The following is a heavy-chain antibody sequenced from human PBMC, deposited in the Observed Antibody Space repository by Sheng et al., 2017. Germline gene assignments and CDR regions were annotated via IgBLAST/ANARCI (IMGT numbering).Heavy chain of an antibody. CDR2: VSDTGSST. CDR3: AKDSSSWYDPGYFDY. J-gene: IGHJ4*01. D-gene: IGHD6-13*01. V-gene: IGHV3-23*04. Sequence: EVQLVESGGGLVQPGGVPSRLSCAASGFTFSTYAMSWVRQAPGKGLEWVSSVSDTGSSTYYADSVKGRFTISRDNSKNTLFLQMNSLRAEDTAVYYCAKDSSSWYDPGYFDYWGQERWSPSPQ. CDR1: GFTFSTYA.